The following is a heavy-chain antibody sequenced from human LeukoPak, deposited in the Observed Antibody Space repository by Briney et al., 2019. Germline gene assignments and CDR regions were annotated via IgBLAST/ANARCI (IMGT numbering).Heavy chain of an antibody. J-gene: IGHJ4*02. D-gene: IGHD6-19*01. CDR1: GFTFSSDA. CDR3: AKGAAVAGSTATFDY. CDR2: ISGSGGST. Sequence: GGSLRLSCAASGFTFSSDAMSWVRQAPGKGLEWVSAISGSGGSTYYADSVKGRFTISRDNSRNTLYLQMNSLRAEDTAVYYCAKGAAVAGSTATFDYWGQGTLVTVSS. V-gene: IGHV3-23*01.